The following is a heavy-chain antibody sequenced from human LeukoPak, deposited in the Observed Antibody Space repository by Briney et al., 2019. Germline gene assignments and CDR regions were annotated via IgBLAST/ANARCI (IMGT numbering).Heavy chain of an antibody. Sequence: PSETLSLTCTVSDGSISSSSYYWGWIRQPPGKGLEWIGSIYYGSVFYSVSTYYNPSLKSRVTMSGDTSKNQISLRLTSVTAADTAVYYCANVAVTGYYFDYWGQGTLVTVSS. CDR1: DGSISSSSYY. CDR2: IYYGSVFYSVST. CDR3: ANVAVTGYYFDY. D-gene: IGHD6-19*01. V-gene: IGHV4-39*07. J-gene: IGHJ4*02.